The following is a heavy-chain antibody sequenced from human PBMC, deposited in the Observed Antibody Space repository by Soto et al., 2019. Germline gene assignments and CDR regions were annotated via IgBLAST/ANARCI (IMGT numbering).Heavy chain of an antibody. CDR1: GYTFTSYP. J-gene: IGHJ4*02. Sequence: ASVKVSCKASGYTFTSYPMHWVRQAPGQRLEWMGWINAGNGNTKYSQKFQGRVTITRDTSASTAYMELSSLRSEDTAVYYCARFVRYCSSTSCYVVFDYWGKGTLVTVSS. D-gene: IGHD2-2*01. CDR2: INAGNGNT. CDR3: ARFVRYCSSTSCYVVFDY. V-gene: IGHV1-3*01.